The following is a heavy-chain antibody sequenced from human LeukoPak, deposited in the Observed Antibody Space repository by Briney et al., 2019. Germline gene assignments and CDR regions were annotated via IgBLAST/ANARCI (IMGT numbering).Heavy chain of an antibody. V-gene: IGHV3-13*01. D-gene: IGHD6-19*01. Sequence: GGSLRLSCAASGFTFRSYDMHWVRQVTGKGLEWVSAVGISGDTYYAGSVKGRFTISRENAKNSLYLQLNSLTAGDTAVYYCVRGGIQVSGIDEIDYWGQGTLVTVAS. CDR3: VRGGIQVSGIDEIDY. J-gene: IGHJ4*02. CDR1: GFTFRSYD. CDR2: VGISGDT.